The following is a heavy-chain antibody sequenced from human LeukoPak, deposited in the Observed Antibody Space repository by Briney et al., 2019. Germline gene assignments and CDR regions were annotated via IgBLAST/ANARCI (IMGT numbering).Heavy chain of an antibody. V-gene: IGHV3-48*04. J-gene: IGHJ3*02. CDR3: ARDYFDSGAFYSDAFDI. CDR2: ISSSGSTI. D-gene: IGHD3-22*01. CDR1: GFTFSSYS. Sequence: GGXXRLSCAASGFTFSSYSMNWVRQAPGKXLEWVSYISSSGSTIYYADSVKGRFTNSRDNTKNSLDLQMNSLRAEDTAVYYCARDYFDSGAFYSDAFDIWGQGTMVTVSS.